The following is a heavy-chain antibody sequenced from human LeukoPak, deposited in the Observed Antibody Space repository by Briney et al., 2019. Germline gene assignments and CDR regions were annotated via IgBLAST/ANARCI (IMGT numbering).Heavy chain of an antibody. Sequence: GGSLRLSCSASGFTFSSCAISWVRQAPGKGLEWVSTIIYSGNSIYYADSAEGRFTISRDNSKNTLYLQMNSLRAGDTAVYYCAKDPIFSGSYGVFDYWGLGTLVTVSS. CDR1: GFTFSSCA. V-gene: IGHV3-23*01. J-gene: IGHJ4*02. D-gene: IGHD1-26*01. CDR3: AKDPIFSGSYGVFDY. CDR2: IIYSGNSI.